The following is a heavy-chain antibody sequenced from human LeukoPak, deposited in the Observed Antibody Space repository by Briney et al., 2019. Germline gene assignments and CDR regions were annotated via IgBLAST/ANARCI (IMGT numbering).Heavy chain of an antibody. J-gene: IGHJ4*02. CDR1: GGSFSGYY. Sequence: SETLSLTCAVYGGSFSGYYWSWIRQPPGKGLEWIGSIYYSGSTYYNPSLKSRVTISVDTSKNQFSLKLSSVTAADTAVYYCARVDYVWGSYRYYFDYWGQGTLVTVSS. CDR2: IYYSGST. CDR3: ARVDYVWGSYRYYFDY. V-gene: IGHV4-34*01. D-gene: IGHD3-16*02.